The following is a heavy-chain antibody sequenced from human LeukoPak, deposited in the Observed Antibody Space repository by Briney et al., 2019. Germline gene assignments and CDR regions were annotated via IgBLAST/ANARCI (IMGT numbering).Heavy chain of an antibody. CDR3: TRDFGYCSSTSCFNPGHYYYYYMDV. V-gene: IGHV3-49*04. D-gene: IGHD2-2*01. CDR1: GFTFGDYA. J-gene: IGHJ6*03. Sequence: GGSLRLSCTASGFTFGDYAMSWVRQAPGKGLEWVGFIRSKAYGGTTEYAASVKGRFTISRDDSKSIAYLQMNSLKTEDTAVYYCTRDFGYCSSTSCFNPGHYYYYYMDVWGKGTTVTVSS. CDR2: IRSKAYGGTT.